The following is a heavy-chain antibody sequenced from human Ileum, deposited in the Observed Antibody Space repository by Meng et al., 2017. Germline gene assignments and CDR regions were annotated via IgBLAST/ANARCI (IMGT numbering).Heavy chain of an antibody. V-gene: IGHV3-23*04. CDR2: ISDSGRT. Sequence: VVFGESGGGLVQLGGSLRLSCVAAGFTFSNYALTWVRQAPGKGLEWVAGISDSGRTYYADSMKGRFTVSRDNSKNTLYLQINSLRDEDTAVYYCAKDYEYSVMSGWGQGTLVTVSS. D-gene: IGHD5/OR15-5a*01. CDR1: GFTFSNYA. J-gene: IGHJ4*02. CDR3: AKDYEYSVMSG.